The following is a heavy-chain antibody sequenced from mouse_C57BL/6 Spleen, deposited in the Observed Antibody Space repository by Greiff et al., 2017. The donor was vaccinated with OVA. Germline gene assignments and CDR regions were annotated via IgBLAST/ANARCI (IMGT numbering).Heavy chain of an antibody. CDR2: IYPGDGDT. V-gene: IGHV1-82*01. J-gene: IGHJ2*01. Sequence: VQLQQSGPELVKPGASVKISCKASGYAFSSSWMNWVKQRPGKGLEWIGRIYPGDGDTNYNGKFKGKATLTADKSSSTAYMQLSSLTSEDSAVYFCARSPIYYDYDENFDYWGQGTTLTVSS. CDR1: GYAFSSSW. D-gene: IGHD2-4*01. CDR3: ARSPIYYDYDENFDY.